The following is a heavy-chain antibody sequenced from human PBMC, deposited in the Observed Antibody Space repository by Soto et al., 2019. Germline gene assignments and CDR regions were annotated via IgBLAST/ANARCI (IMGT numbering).Heavy chain of an antibody. V-gene: IGHV4-4*07. J-gene: IGHJ5*02. Sequence: ETLSLTCIVSGGSISEKYWNWVRQPPGKGLEWIGLIFANGHTDYNPSLKSRVTMSVDASKNQFSLRLTSMTAADTAVYYCVASLAASGLNWLDPWGRGTLVTVS. CDR3: VASLAASGLNWLDP. CDR2: IFANGHT. D-gene: IGHD6-13*01. CDR1: GGSISEKY.